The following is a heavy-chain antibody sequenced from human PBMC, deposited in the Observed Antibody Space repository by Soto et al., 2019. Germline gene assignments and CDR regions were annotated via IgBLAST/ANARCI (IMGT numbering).Heavy chain of an antibody. CDR2: IIPIFGTA. Sequence: SVKVSCKASGGTFSSYAISWVRQAPGQGLEWMGGIIPIFGTANYAQKFQGRVTITADESTSTAYMELSSLRSEDTAVYYCAREATVHRAFDIWGQGTMVTVSS. CDR1: GGTFSSYA. J-gene: IGHJ3*02. V-gene: IGHV1-69*13. CDR3: AREATVHRAFDI. D-gene: IGHD4-17*01.